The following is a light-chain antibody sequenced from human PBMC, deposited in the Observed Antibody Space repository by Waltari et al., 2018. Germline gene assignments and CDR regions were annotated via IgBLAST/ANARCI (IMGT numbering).Light chain of an antibody. CDR3: QQYNNWPLT. Sequence: EIVMTHFPATLSVSPGERATLSCRASQSVRSNLAWYQQKPGQAPRLLIYAASTRATGIPASFSGSGAGTEFTLTISSLQSEDFAVYYCQQYNNWPLTFGGGTKVEIK. CDR1: QSVRSN. CDR2: AAS. J-gene: IGKJ4*01. V-gene: IGKV3-15*01.